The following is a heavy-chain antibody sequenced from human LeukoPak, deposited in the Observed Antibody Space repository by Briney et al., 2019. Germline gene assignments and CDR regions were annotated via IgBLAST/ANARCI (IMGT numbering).Heavy chain of an antibody. Sequence: SETLSLTCTVSGGSISSYYWSWNRQPPGKGLEWIGSIYYSGSTYYNPSLKSRVTISVDTSKNQFSLKLSSVTAADTAVYYCARPESTIAVAGTRAAFDIWGQGTMVTVSS. CDR1: GGSISSYY. D-gene: IGHD6-19*01. J-gene: IGHJ3*02. CDR3: ARPESTIAVAGTRAAFDI. V-gene: IGHV4-39*01. CDR2: IYYSGST.